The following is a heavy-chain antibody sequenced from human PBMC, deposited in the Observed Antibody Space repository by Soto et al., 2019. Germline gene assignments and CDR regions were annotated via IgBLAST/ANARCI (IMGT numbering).Heavy chain of an antibody. J-gene: IGHJ4*02. V-gene: IGHV3-23*01. D-gene: IGHD3-16*01. Sequence: HPGGSLRLSCASSGFTFSNFGMRCFRQAPGKGLEWVSAISGSGGSTYYADSVKGRFTISRDNSKNTLYLQMNSLRAEDTAVYYCAKGLLGVTRFYDYWGQGTLVTVSS. CDR3: AKGLLGVTRFYDY. CDR1: GFTFSNFG. CDR2: ISGSGGST.